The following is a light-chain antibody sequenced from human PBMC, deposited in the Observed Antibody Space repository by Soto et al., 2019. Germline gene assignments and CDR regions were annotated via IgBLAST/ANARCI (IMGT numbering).Light chain of an antibody. CDR3: SSYSISTAYV. CDR1: SSDVGGYDY. V-gene: IGLV2-14*01. CDR2: EVT. J-gene: IGLJ1*01. Sequence: SALSQPSSLSVSPGQSITISCTGTSSDVGGYDYVSWYQLHPGKAPKLMVYEVTNRPSGVSNRFSGSKSGNTASLTISGLQAEDEADYFCSSYSISTAYVFGTGTKVTVL.